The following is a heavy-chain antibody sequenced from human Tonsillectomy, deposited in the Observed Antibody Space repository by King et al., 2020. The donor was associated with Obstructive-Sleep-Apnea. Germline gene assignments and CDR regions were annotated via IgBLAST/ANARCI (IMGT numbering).Heavy chain of an antibody. D-gene: IGHD3-22*01. CDR1: GVTVSSKY. V-gene: IGHV3-66*01. CDR2: ISSGGST. CDR3: ARYYDSSGYYFPFDY. J-gene: IGHJ4*02. Sequence: VQLVESGGGLVQPGGSLRLSCAASGVTVSSKYMSWVRQAPGKGLEWVSGISSGGSTYYADSVKGKFTISRDNSKNTLYLQMNSLRAEDTAVYYCARYYDSSGYYFPFDYWGQGTLVTVSS.